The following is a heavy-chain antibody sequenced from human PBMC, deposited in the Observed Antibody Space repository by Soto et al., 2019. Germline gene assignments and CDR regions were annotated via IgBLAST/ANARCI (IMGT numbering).Heavy chain of an antibody. V-gene: IGHV4-30-2*01. CDR3: ARGGGYDPFDY. D-gene: IGHD5-12*01. CDR2: ISHLEST. Sequence: TLSLTCTLSGASITYGGYSWSWIRQPPGKDLEWLGYISHLESTFYNPSFQSRLTLSIDRSKNQFSLKLASMTAADPAVYYCARGGGYDPFDYWGQGTLVTVSS. J-gene: IGHJ4*02. CDR1: GASITYGGYS.